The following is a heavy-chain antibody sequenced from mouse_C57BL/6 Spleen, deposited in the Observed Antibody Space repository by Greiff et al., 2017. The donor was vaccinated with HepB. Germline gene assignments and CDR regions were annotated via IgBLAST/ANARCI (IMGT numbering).Heavy chain of an antibody. D-gene: IGHD1-3*01. CDR3: ARSGFYAMDY. CDR2: ISGGGGNT. J-gene: IGHJ4*01. CDR1: GFTFSSYT. V-gene: IGHV5-9*01. Sequence: DVQLVESGGGLVKPGGSLKLSCAASGFTFSSYTMSWVRQTPEKRLEWVATISGGGGNTYYPDSVKGRFTISRDNAKNTLYLQMSSLRSEDTALYYCARSGFYAMDYWGQGTSVTVAS.